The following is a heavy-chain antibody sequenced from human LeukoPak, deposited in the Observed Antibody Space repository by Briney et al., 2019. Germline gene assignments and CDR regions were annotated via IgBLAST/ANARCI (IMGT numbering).Heavy chain of an antibody. Sequence: SETLSLTCTVSGGSISSSSYYWSWIRQPPGKGLEWIGYICYSGSTNYNPSLKSRVTISVDTSKNQFSLKLSSVTAADTAVYYCARSITMVRGVILMANWFDPWGQGTLVTVSS. D-gene: IGHD3-10*01. J-gene: IGHJ5*02. CDR1: GGSISSSSYY. CDR2: ICYSGST. CDR3: ARSITMVRGVILMANWFDP. V-gene: IGHV4-61*01.